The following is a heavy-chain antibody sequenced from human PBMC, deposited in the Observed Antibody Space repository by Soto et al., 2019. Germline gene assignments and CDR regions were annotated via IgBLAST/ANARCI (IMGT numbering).Heavy chain of an antibody. D-gene: IGHD2-15*01. J-gene: IGHJ6*01. Sequence: QVQLVESGGGVVQPGRSLRLSCAASGFTLSRSGMHWVRQAPGKGLEWVAVISHDGGDIYLTDSVKGRFTISRDNSKNTLFLQMISLLADGTTGNSDRRAALGCVVEDYYPDM. CDR2: ISHDGGDI. CDR3: RRAALGCVVEDYYPDM. CDR1: GFTLSRSG. V-gene: IGHV3-30*03.